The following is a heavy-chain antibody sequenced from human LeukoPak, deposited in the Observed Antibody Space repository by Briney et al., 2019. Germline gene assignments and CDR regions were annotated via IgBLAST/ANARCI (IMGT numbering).Heavy chain of an antibody. D-gene: IGHD3-10*02. CDR2: ISYDGGNK. J-gene: IGHJ4*02. V-gene: IGHV3-30*04. CDR3: AKDYYVRTERPQIDY. Sequence: GRSLRLSCAASGFTFSSYAMHWVRQAPGKGLEWVAVISYDGGNKYYADSVKGRFTISRDNSKNTLYLQMNSLRAEDTAVYYCAKDYYVRTERPQIDYWGQGTLVTVSS. CDR1: GFTFSSYA.